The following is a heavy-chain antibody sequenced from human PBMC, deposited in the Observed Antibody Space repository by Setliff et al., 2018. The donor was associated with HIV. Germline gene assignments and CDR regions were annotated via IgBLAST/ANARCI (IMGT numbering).Heavy chain of an antibody. V-gene: IGHV5-51*01. CDR1: GYTFTNYW. J-gene: IGHJ3*02. Sequence: GESLKISCKASGYTFTNYWIGWVRQLPGKGLEWMGIFYPGDSDARYSPSFQGQIIFSADKSVTTAYLQWSSLKASETAMYYCARQRVVATTKLDAFDIWGQGTMVTVSS. CDR3: ARQRVVATTKLDAFDI. D-gene: IGHD2-15*01. CDR2: FYPGDSDA.